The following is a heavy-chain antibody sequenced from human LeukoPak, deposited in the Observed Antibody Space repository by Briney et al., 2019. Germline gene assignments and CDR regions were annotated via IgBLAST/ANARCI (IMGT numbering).Heavy chain of an antibody. D-gene: IGHD3-3*01. CDR2: ISSSGSTI. CDR3: ARVPYYDFWSGFDY. V-gene: IGHV3-11*01. Sequence: PGGSPRLSCAASGFTFSDYYMSWIRQAPGKGLEWVSYISSSGSTIYYADSVKGRFTISRDNVKNSLYLQMNSLRAEDTAVYYCARVPYYDFWSGFDYWGQGTLVTVSS. J-gene: IGHJ4*02. CDR1: GFTFSDYY.